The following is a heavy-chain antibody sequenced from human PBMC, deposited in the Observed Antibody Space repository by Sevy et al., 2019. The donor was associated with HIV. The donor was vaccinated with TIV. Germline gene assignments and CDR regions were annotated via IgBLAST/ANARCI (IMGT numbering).Heavy chain of an antibody. V-gene: IGHV3-48*01. CDR1: GFTFSAYS. CDR2: ISSSSGTI. Sequence: GGSLRLSCAASGFTFSAYSMNWVRQAPGKGLEWVSYISSSSGTIYYADSVKGQFTISRDNAKSSVYLQMNGLRAEDTAVYYCASAGGDCYSKNECWFVSWGQGTLVTVSS. D-gene: IGHD2-21*01. J-gene: IGHJ5*01. CDR3: ASAGGDCYSKNECWFVS.